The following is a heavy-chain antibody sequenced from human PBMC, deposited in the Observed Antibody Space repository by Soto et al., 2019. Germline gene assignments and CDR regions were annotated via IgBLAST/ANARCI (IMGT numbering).Heavy chain of an antibody. CDR1: GGTFSRYT. CDR2: IIPIFGAP. V-gene: IGHV1-69*13. Sequence: ASVKVSCKASGGTFSRYTFSWVRQAPGQGLEWMGYIIPIFGAPNYAQKFQGRVTITADETTSTAFLELHSLTSEDTAVYYCATCHGSGSYYYNWFDTWGQGTLVTVSS. CDR3: ATCHGSGSYYYNWFDT. J-gene: IGHJ5*01. D-gene: IGHD3-10*01.